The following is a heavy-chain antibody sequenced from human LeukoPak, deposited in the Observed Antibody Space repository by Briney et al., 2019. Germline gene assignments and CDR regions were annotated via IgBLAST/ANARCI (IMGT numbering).Heavy chain of an antibody. V-gene: IGHV4-34*01. CDR2: INHSGST. D-gene: IGHD3-10*01. Sequence: ASETLSLTCAVYGGSFSSYYWSWIRQPPGKGLEWIGEINHSGSTNYNPSLKSRVTISVDTSKNQFSLKLSSVTAADTAVYYCARERTLRITMVRGVRFDPWGQGTLVTVSS. J-gene: IGHJ5*02. CDR1: GGSFSSYY. CDR3: ARERTLRITMVRGVRFDP.